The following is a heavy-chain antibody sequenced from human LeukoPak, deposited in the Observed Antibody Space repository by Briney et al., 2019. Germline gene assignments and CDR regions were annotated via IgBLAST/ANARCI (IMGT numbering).Heavy chain of an antibody. CDR2: ISGSGGST. V-gene: IGHV3-23*01. CDR3: ARLSTAAADSDY. CDR1: GFSVRSHY. Sequence: GGSLGLSCAASGFSVRSHYMTWVRQAPGKGLEWVSAISGSGGSTYYADSVKGRFTISRDNSKNTLYLQVNSLRAEDTAVYYCARLSTAAADSDYWGQGTLVTVSS. D-gene: IGHD6-25*01. J-gene: IGHJ4*02.